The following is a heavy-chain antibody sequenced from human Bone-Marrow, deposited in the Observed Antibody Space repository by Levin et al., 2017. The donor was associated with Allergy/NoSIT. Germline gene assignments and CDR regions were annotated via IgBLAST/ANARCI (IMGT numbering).Heavy chain of an antibody. J-gene: IGHJ5*01. CDR1: CASIRSFY. V-gene: IGHV4-59*08. Sequence: SQTLSLPCTVSCASIRSFYWSWIRQPPGKGLEWIGYIYYSGSTNYSPSLKSRVSMSADMSRNQVYLTMSSVTAADTAVYYCARQAVPAAMNGFDSWGQGTLVTVSS. CDR2: IYYSGST. D-gene: IGHD2-2*01. CDR3: ARQAVPAAMNGFDS.